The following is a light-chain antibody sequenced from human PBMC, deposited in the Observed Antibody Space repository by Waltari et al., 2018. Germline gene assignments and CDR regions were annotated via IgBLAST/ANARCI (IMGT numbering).Light chain of an antibody. CDR1: STDIGGYNY. J-gene: IGLJ3*02. V-gene: IGLV2-8*01. CDR3: SSYVDNNNWV. CDR2: EVR. Sequence: QSALPPPPSASGSPGQSVTISCTRTSTDIGGYNYVSWYQQHPGKAPKLMIYEVRERPSGVPDRFSGSKSGNTASLTVSGLQVEDEADYYCSSYVDNNNWVFGGGTKLTVL.